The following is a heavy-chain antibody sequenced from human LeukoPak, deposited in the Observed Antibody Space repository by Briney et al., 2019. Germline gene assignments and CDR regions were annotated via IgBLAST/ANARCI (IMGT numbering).Heavy chain of an antibody. Sequence: ASVKVSCKASGYTFTSYYMHWVRQAPGQGLEWMGIINPSGGSTSYAQKFQGRVTMTRDTSTSTVYMELSSLRSEDPAVYYCARAIAVADFDYWGQGTLVTVSS. J-gene: IGHJ4*02. CDR2: INPSGGST. CDR1: GYTFTSYY. CDR3: ARAIAVADFDY. V-gene: IGHV1-46*01. D-gene: IGHD6-19*01.